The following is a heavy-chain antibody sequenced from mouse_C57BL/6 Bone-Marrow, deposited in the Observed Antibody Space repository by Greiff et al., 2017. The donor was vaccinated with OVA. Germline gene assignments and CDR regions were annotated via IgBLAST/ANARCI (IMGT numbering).Heavy chain of an antibody. J-gene: IGHJ4*01. CDR2: ISSGGAYI. V-gene: IGHV5-9-1*02. CDR3: TRDRWLPPMYY. Sequence: EVQLLESGEGLVKPGGSLKLSCAASGFTFSSYAMSWVRQPQEKKLEWVAYISSGGAYIYYAATVKGRFTISRDNARNTLYLQMSSLKSEDTARYYCTRDRWLPPMYYWGQGTSVTVSS. CDR1: GFTFSSYA. D-gene: IGHD2-2*01.